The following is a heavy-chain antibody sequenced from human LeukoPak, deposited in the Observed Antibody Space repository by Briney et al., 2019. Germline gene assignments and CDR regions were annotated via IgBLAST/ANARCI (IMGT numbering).Heavy chain of an antibody. CDR1: GFTFSGSA. V-gene: IGHV3-73*01. J-gene: IGHJ5*02. CDR2: IDKEKNSYATAS. Sequence: QSGGSLKLSCAASGFTFSGSAIHWVRQSFGKGLEWIGHIDKEKNSYATASAYAVSVEGRFTVSRDDSKDMALLQMSGLKTEDTALYFCTRDSGTYNWLDPWGQGTLVTVSS. CDR3: TRDSGTYNWLDP. D-gene: IGHD1-26*01.